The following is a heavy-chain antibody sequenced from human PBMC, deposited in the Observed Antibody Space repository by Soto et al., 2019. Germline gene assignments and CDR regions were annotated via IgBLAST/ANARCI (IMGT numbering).Heavy chain of an antibody. Sequence: GGSLSLSCAASGFTFSSYAMSWVRQAPGKGLEWVSAISGSGGSTYYADSVKGRFTISRDNSKNTLYLQMNSLRAEDTAVYYCAKGSFELRYFDWLAFYGMDVWGQGTTVTVSS. CDR3: AKGSFELRYFDWLAFYGMDV. CDR2: ISGSGGST. J-gene: IGHJ6*02. D-gene: IGHD3-9*01. CDR1: GFTFSSYA. V-gene: IGHV3-23*01.